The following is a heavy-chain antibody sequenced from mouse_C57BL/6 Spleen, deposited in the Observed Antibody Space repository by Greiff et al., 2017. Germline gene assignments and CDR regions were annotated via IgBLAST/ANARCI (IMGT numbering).Heavy chain of an antibody. CDR1: GYTFTSYG. CDR3: AREGLPLYFDY. D-gene: IGHD2-2*01. Sequence: VQLQQSGAELARPGASVKLSCKASGYTFTSYGISWVKQRTGQGLEWIGEIYPRSGNTYYNEKFKGKATLTADKSSSTAYMELRSLTSEDSAVYFCAREGLPLYFDYWGQGTTLTVSS. CDR2: IYPRSGNT. J-gene: IGHJ2*01. V-gene: IGHV1-81*01.